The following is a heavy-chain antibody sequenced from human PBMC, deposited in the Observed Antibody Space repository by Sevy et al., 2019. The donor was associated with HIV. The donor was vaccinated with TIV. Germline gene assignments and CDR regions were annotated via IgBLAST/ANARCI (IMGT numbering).Heavy chain of an antibody. Sequence: SETLSLTCTVSGGSISSGDYYWSWIRQPPGKGLEWIGYIYYSGSTYYNPSLKSRVTISVDTSKNQFSLKLRSVTAADTAVYYCARVYTYYYDSSGYLSLYYFDYWGQGTLVTVSS. CDR1: GGSISSGDYY. D-gene: IGHD3-22*01. CDR3: ARVYTYYYDSSGYLSLYYFDY. CDR2: IYYSGST. V-gene: IGHV4-30-4*01. J-gene: IGHJ4*02.